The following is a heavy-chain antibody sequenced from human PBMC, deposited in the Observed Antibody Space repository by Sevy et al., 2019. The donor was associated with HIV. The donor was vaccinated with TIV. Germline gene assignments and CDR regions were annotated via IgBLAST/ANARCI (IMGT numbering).Heavy chain of an antibody. CDR1: GFTFSSYG. Sequence: GGSLRLSCAASGFTFSSYGMHWVRQAPGKGLEWVAFIRYDGSNKYYADSVKGRFTISRDNSKNTLYLQMNSLRAEDTAVYYCEKDLAWKGIFDYWGQGTLVTVSS. V-gene: IGHV3-30*02. CDR2: IRYDGSNK. D-gene: IGHD1-1*01. CDR3: EKDLAWKGIFDY. J-gene: IGHJ4*02.